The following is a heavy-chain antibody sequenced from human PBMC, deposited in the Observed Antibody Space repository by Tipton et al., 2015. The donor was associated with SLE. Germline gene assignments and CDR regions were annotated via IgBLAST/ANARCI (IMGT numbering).Heavy chain of an antibody. J-gene: IGHJ4*02. D-gene: IGHD1-26*01. CDR1: GGSISSTSNF. CDR3: ARIYSGSYFAPDDF. V-gene: IGHV4-39*07. Sequence: TLSLTCTVSGGSISSTSNFWGWIRQPPGKGLEWIGSIYYSGYTYYNPSLKSRVTISIDTPKNEFSLRLRSVTAADTAVYFCARIYSGSYFAPDDFWGQGTLATVSS. CDR2: IYYSGYT.